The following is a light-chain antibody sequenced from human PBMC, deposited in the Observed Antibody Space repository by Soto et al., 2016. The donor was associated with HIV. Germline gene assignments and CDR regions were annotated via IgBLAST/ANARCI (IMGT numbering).Light chain of an antibody. CDR1: SLRSYY. J-gene: IGLJ2*01. V-gene: IGLV3-19*01. CDR2: DDS. CDR3: NSRDSSGNHP. Sequence: SSELTQDPAVSVALGQTVRITCQGDSLRSYYASWYQQKPGQAPVLVVYDDSDRPSGIPERFSGSNSGNTASLTITGAQAEDEADYYCNSRDSSGNHPFGGGTKLTVL.